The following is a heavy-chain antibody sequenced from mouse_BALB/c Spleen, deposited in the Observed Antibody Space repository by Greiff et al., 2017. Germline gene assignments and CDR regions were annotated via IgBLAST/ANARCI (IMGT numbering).Heavy chain of an antibody. J-gene: IGHJ3*01. CDR3: ARVGNSFAD. V-gene: IGHV5-12-2*01. CDR2: ISNGGGST. Sequence: EVKLVESGGGLVQPGGSLKLSCAASGFTFSSYTMSWVRQTPEKRLEWVAYISNGGGSTYYPDTVKGRFTISRDNAKNTLYLQMSSLKSEDTAMYYCARVGNSFADWGQGTLVTVSA. D-gene: IGHD2-1*01. CDR1: GFTFSSYT.